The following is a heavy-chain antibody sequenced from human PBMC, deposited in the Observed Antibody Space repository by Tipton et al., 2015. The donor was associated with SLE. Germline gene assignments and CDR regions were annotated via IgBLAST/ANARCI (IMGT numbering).Heavy chain of an antibody. D-gene: IGHD3-10*01. CDR1: GGSISSSSYY. Sequence: TLSLTCTVSGGSISSSSYYWGWIRQPPGKGLEWIGSIYYSGSANYNPSLKSRVTISVDTSKNQFSLKLSSVTAADTAVYYCARDYGDYWGQGTLVTVSS. CDR2: IYYSGSA. V-gene: IGHV4-39*07. J-gene: IGHJ4*02. CDR3: ARDYGDY.